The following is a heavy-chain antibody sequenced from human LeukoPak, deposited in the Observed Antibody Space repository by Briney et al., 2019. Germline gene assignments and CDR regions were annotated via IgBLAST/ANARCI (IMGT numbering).Heavy chain of an antibody. CDR1: GFTFSDYY. J-gene: IGHJ3*02. V-gene: IGHV3-11*06. D-gene: IGHD3-10*01. Sequence: PGGSLRLSCAASGFTFSDYYMSWIRQAPGKGLEWVSDISSSSSYTNYADSVKGRFTISRDNAKNSLYLQMNSLRAEDTAVYYCARNMVRGPRPPSAFDIWGQGTMVTVSS. CDR3: ARNMVRGPRPPSAFDI. CDR2: ISSSSSYT.